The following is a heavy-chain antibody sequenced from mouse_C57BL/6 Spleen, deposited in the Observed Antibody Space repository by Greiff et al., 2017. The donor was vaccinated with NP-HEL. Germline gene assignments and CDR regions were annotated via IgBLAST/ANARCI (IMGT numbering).Heavy chain of an antibody. CDR2: ISSGSSTI. V-gene: IGHV5-17*01. Sequence: DVKLVESGGGLVKPGGSLKLSCAASGFTFSDYGMHWVRQAPEKGLEWVAYISSGSSTIYYADTVKGRFTISRDNAKNTLFLQMTSLRSEDTAMYYCARARNTGVADWYFDVWGTGTTVTVSS. J-gene: IGHJ1*03. D-gene: IGHD1-1*01. CDR1: GFTFSDYG. CDR3: ARARNTGVADWYFDV.